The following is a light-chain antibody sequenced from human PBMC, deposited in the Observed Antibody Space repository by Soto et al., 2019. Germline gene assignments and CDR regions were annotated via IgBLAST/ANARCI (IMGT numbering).Light chain of an antibody. J-gene: IGLJ2*01. Sequence: QSVLTQPPSVSGAPGQRVTISCNGSKSNIGADYGVHWYQQLPGTAPKVLIYSNTNRPSGVPERFSASKSGTSASLAITGLQIEDESDYYCQSYDSRLRGQVFGVGTKLTVL. CDR2: SNT. CDR1: KSNIGADYG. V-gene: IGLV1-40*01. CDR3: QSYDSRLRGQV.